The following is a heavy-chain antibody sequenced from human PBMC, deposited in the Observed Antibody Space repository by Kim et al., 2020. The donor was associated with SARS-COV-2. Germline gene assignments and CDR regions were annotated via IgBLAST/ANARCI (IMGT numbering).Heavy chain of an antibody. J-gene: IGHJ4*02. CDR3: AKDTSRVVVTVPDY. Sequence: GGSLRLSCAASGFTFSSYAMSWVRQAPGEGLEWVSAISGSGGSTYYADSVKGRFTISRDNSKNTLYLQMNSLRAEDTAVYYCAKDTSRVVVTVPDYWGQGTLVTVSS. V-gene: IGHV3-23*01. CDR2: ISGSGGST. D-gene: IGHD2-21*02. CDR1: GFTFSSYA.